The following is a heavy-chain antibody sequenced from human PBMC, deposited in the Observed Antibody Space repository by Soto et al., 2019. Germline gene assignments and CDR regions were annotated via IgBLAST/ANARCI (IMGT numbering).Heavy chain of an antibody. Sequence: SQTLSLTCAISGDSVSSNSAAWNWIRQSPSRGLEWLGRTYYRSKWYNDYAVSVKSRITINPDTSKNQFSLRLSSVTTADTALYYCARTTAVPNTLRSRYFFDYWGQGTLVTVSS. CDR1: GDSVSSNSAA. CDR2: TYYRSKWYN. CDR3: ARTTAVPNTLRSRYFFDY. V-gene: IGHV6-1*01. J-gene: IGHJ4*02. D-gene: IGHD4-17*01.